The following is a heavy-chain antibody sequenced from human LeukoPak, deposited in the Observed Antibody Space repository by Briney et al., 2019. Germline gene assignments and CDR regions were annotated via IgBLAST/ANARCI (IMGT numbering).Heavy chain of an antibody. D-gene: IGHD2-2*01. J-gene: IGHJ4*02. CDR1: GGTFSSYA. CDR3: ARVVPAALYFDY. V-gene: IGHV1-69*05. Sequence: GASVKVSCKASGGTFSSYAISWVRQAPGQGLEWMGGIIPIFGTANYAQKFQGRVTITTDESTSTAYMELSSLRSEDTAAYYCARVVPAALYFDYWGQGTLVTVSS. CDR2: IIPIFGTA.